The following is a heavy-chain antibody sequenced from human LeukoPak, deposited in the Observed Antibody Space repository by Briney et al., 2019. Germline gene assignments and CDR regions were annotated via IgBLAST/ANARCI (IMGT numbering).Heavy chain of an antibody. J-gene: IGHJ4*02. CDR1: GFSFRTYA. D-gene: IGHD6-13*01. V-gene: IGHV3-23*01. Sequence: GGSLRLSCAASGFSFRTYAMSWVRQAPGKGLDWVSAISDDSAKIYYSASVKGRFTISRDTSKNTLFLQLNGLRVEDTGVYYCAKACGLAGSDYFDYWGQGTLVTVSS. CDR2: ISDDSAKI. CDR3: AKACGLAGSDYFDY.